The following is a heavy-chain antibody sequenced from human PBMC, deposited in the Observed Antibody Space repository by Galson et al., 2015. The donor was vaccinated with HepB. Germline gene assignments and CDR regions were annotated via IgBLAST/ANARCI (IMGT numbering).Heavy chain of an antibody. D-gene: IGHD3-3*01. CDR2: ISAYNGNT. CDR1: GYTFTSYG. J-gene: IGHJ4*02. V-gene: IGHV1-18*01. Sequence: SVKVSCKASGYTFTSYGISWVRQAPGQGLEWMGWISAYNGNTNYAQKLQGRVTMTTDTSTSTAYMELRSLRSDDTAVYYCARDAEFLEWLFGEYYFDYWGQGTLVTVSS. CDR3: ARDAEFLEWLFGEYYFDY.